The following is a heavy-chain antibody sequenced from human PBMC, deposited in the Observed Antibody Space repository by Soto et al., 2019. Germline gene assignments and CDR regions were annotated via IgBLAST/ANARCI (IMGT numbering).Heavy chain of an antibody. J-gene: IGHJ6*02. Sequence: EVQLLESGGGLVQPGGSLRLSCAASGFPLSTYGMSWVRQAPGKGLEWVSSITGTGGDTYYADSVKGRFTSSSDNSNNMLYLQMNSLRVEDTAVYYCARIRGYSYGLDVWGQGTTITVS. V-gene: IGHV3-23*01. CDR2: ITGTGGDT. CDR3: ARIRGYSYGLDV. CDR1: GFPLSTYG.